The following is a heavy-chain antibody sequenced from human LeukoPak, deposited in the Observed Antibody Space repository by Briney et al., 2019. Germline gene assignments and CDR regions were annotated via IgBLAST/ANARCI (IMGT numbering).Heavy chain of an antibody. CDR1: GGSVSSGTYY. CDR2: VCFSGTS. CDR3: ARRRMIRGVIIFDY. V-gene: IGHV4-61*01. Sequence: SETLSLTCSVSGGSVSSGTYYETWIRQPPGKGLEWIGHVCFSGTSSYNPSLKSRVTISADTSKNQFPLKLISVTAADTAVYFCARRRMIRGVIIFDYWGPGALVTVSS. J-gene: IGHJ4*02. D-gene: IGHD3-10*01.